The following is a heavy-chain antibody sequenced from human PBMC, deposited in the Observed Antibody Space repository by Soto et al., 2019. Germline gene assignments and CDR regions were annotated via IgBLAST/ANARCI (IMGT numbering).Heavy chain of an antibody. D-gene: IGHD2-21*01. CDR3: AHAYGGTSWPNDAFDI. CDR1: GFSLSGDGVG. J-gene: IGHJ3*02. CDR2: IYWDDDQ. Sequence: QITLKESGPTLVKPTQTLTLTCTVSGFSLSGDGVGVGWIRQPPGKALEWLALIYWDDDQRYSPSLKTRLTITKDTSKNQVDLTMTNMDPVDTATYYCAHAYGGTSWPNDAFDIWGQGTVVTVSS. V-gene: IGHV2-5*02.